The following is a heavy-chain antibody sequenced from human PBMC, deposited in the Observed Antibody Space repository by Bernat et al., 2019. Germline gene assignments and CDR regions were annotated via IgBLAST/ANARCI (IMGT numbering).Heavy chain of an antibody. J-gene: IGHJ6*02. CDR3: ARATVTTFPYYYYGMDV. D-gene: IGHD4-17*01. CDR1: GFTFSSYG. CDR2: IWYDGSNK. V-gene: IGHV3-33*01. Sequence: QVQLVESGGGVVQPGRSLRLSCAASGFTFSSYGMHWVRQAPGKGLEWVAVIWYDGSNKYYADSVKGRFTISRDNSKNTLYLQMNSLRAEDTAVYYCARATVTTFPYYYYGMDVWGQGTRVTVSS.